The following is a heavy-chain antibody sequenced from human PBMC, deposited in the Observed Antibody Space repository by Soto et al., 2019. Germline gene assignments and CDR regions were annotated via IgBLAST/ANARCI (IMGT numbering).Heavy chain of an antibody. Sequence: GSLRLSCAASGLTFSSYAMSWVRQAPGKGLEWVSAISGSGGSTYYADSVKGRFTISRDNSKNTLYLQMNSLRAEDTAVYYCAKDQEPYSSSWYQFDYWGQGTLVTSPQ. CDR2: ISGSGGST. V-gene: IGHV3-23*01. J-gene: IGHJ4*02. CDR3: AKDQEPYSSSWYQFDY. CDR1: GLTFSSYA. D-gene: IGHD6-13*01.